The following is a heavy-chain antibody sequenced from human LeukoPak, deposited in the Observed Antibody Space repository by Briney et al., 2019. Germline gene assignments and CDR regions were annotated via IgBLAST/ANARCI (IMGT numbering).Heavy chain of an antibody. Sequence: GESLKISCKGSGYSFTGYRIGWVRQMPGKGLEWMGIIYPGDSDTRYSPSFQGQVTISADKSISTAYLQWSSLKASDTAMYYCARWADTKWLFGRPYYFDYWGQGTLVTVSS. D-gene: IGHD3-22*01. CDR3: ARWADTKWLFGRPYYFDY. V-gene: IGHV5-51*01. CDR1: GYSFTGYR. CDR2: IYPGDSDT. J-gene: IGHJ4*02.